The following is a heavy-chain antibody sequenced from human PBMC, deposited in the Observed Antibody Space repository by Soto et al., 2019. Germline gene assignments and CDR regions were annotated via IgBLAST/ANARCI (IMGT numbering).Heavy chain of an antibody. CDR1: GYTFTSNY. J-gene: IGHJ4*02. CDR3: ARELGTLTYSGTYRREFYFDY. Sequence: GASVKVSCKASGYTFTSNYMHWVRQAPGQGPEWMGIINPSSGSTSYAQKFQGRISMTRDTSTSTVYMELSSLRSEDTAVYYCARELGTLTYSGTYRREFYFDYWGRGTLVTVSS. D-gene: IGHD1-26*01. V-gene: IGHV1-46*01. CDR2: INPSSGST.